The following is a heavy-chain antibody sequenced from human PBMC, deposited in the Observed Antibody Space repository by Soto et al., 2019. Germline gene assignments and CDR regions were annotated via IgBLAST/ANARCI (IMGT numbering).Heavy chain of an antibody. V-gene: IGHV4-31*03. CDR3: ARDRFVVLVAATLIRYYYGMDV. CDR1: GGSISSGGYY. CDR2: IYYSGST. J-gene: IGHJ6*02. Sequence: SETLSLTCTVSGGSISSGGYYWSWIRQHPGKGQEWIGYIYYSGSTYYKTSLKSRVTMSVDTSKNQFSLKLSSVTAADTAVYYCARDRFVVLVAATLIRYYYGMDVWGQGTTVTVSS. D-gene: IGHD2-15*01.